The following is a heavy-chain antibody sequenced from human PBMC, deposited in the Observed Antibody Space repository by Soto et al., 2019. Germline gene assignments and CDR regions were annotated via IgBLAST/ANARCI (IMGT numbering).Heavy chain of an antibody. CDR3: SKGGNLGELSWYFDY. CDR1: GFTFSSYA. D-gene: IGHD3-16*02. J-gene: IGHJ4*02. CDR2: ISGSGGST. Sequence: EVQLLESGGGLVQPGGSLRLSCAASGFTFSSYAMSWVRQAPGKGLEWVSAISGSGGSTYYADSVKGPFTISRDNSKNTLYLQMNSLRAEDTAVYYCSKGGNLGELSWYFDYWGQGTLVTVSS. V-gene: IGHV3-23*01.